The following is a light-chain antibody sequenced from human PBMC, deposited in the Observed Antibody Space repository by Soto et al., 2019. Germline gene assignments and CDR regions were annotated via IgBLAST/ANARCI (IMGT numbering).Light chain of an antibody. CDR2: DVS. CDR1: SSDVGRYNY. CDR3: NSYADSNTYV. V-gene: IGLV2-8*01. Sequence: QSVLPQPPSASGSPGQSVTISCTGTSSDVGRYNYVSWYQHHPGKAPKLIIYDVSQRPSGVPDRFSGSKSGNTASLTVSGLQAEDEADYYCNSYADSNTYVFGTGTKVTVL. J-gene: IGLJ1*01.